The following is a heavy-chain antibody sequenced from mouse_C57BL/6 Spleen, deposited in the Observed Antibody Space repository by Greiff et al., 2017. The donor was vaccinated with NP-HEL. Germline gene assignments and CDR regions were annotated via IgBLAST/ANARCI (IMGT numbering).Heavy chain of an antibody. V-gene: IGHV1-52*01. CDR1: GYTFTSYW. J-gene: IGHJ4*01. CDR2: IDPSDSET. CDR3: ARAVTTAPMDY. Sequence: QVQLQQPGAELVRPGSSVKLSCKASGYTFTSYWMHWVKQRPIQGLEWIGNIDPSDSETHYNQKFKDKATLTVDKSSSTAYMQLSSLTSEDSAVYDCARAVTTAPMDYWGQGTSVTVSS. D-gene: IGHD2-2*01.